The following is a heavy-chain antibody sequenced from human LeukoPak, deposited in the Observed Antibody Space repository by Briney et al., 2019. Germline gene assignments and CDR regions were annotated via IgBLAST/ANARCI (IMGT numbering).Heavy chain of an antibody. J-gene: IGHJ4*02. Sequence: GGSLRLSCAASGFTFSSYSMNWVRQAPGKGLEWVSSISSSSSYIYYADSVKGRFTISRGNAKNSLYLQMNSLRAEDTAVYYCARDPRAYYYGSGSYEPSDYWGQGTLVTVSS. CDR2: ISSSSSYI. V-gene: IGHV3-21*01. CDR3: ARDPRAYYYGSGSYEPSDY. CDR1: GFTFSSYS. D-gene: IGHD3-10*01.